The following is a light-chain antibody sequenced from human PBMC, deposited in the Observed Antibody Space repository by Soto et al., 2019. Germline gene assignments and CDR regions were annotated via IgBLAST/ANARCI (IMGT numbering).Light chain of an antibody. CDR2: GAS. CDR1: QSVSSSY. J-gene: IGKJ2*01. CDR3: QQYGSSPPYT. V-gene: IGKV3-20*01. Sequence: ESVLTQSPGTLSLSPGERATLSCRASQSVSSSYLAWYQQKPGQAPRLLIYGASSRAPGILDRFSGSGSGTDSTLTISRLEPEDFAVYYCQQYGSSPPYTFGQGTKLEIK.